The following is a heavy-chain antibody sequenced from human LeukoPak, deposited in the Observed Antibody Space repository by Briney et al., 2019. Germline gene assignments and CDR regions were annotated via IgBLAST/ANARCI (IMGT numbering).Heavy chain of an antibody. CDR1: GGSISSYY. Sequence: SETLSLTCTVSGGSISSYYWSWTRQPPGKGLEWIGYIYYSGSTNYNPSLKSRVTISVDTSKNQFSLKLSSVTAADTAVYYCARVMGEQWLFYYFDYWGQGTLVTVSS. J-gene: IGHJ4*02. CDR2: IYYSGST. D-gene: IGHD6-19*01. V-gene: IGHV4-59*01. CDR3: ARVMGEQWLFYYFDY.